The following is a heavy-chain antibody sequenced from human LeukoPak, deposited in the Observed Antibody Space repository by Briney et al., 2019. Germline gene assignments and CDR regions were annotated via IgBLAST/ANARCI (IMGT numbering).Heavy chain of an antibody. Sequence: SETLSLTCTVSGGSISSSSSYWGWIRQPPGKGLEWIGSIFYRGSTYYNPSLRSRVTISVDTSKNQFSLRLSSVTAADTAVYYCARPPRTNYYDSSGYYPGACDIWGQGTMVTVSS. CDR1: GGSISSSSSY. D-gene: IGHD3-22*01. CDR3: ARPPRTNYYDSSGYYPGACDI. CDR2: IFYRGST. J-gene: IGHJ3*02. V-gene: IGHV4-39*01.